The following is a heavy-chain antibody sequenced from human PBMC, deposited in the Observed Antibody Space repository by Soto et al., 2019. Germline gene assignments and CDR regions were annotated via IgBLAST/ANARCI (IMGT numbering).Heavy chain of an antibody. J-gene: IGHJ3*02. D-gene: IGHD6-13*01. CDR1: GFTVSSNY. CDR2: IYSGGST. CDR3: ARGYSSSRDAFDI. V-gene: IGHV3-53*01. Sequence: GGSPRLSCAASGFTVSSNYMSWVRQAPGKGLEWVSVIYSGGSTYYADSVKGRFTISRDNSKNTLYLQMNSLRAEDTAVYYCARGYSSSRDAFDIWGQGTMVTVSS.